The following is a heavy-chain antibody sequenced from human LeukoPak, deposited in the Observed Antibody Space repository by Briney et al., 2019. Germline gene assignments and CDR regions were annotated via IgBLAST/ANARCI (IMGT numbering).Heavy chain of an antibody. CDR3: AKHYVSGAFSFDS. Sequence: PGGSLILSCAASGFTFSSYAMSWVRQAQGKGLEWVSTIVGNGGTTYYADSVKGRFSISRDNSKNTLYLQMSSLRAEDTAIYYCAKHYVSGAFSFDSWGQGTLVTVSS. D-gene: IGHD3-10*01. CDR1: GFTFSSYA. CDR2: IVGNGGTT. V-gene: IGHV3-23*01. J-gene: IGHJ4*02.